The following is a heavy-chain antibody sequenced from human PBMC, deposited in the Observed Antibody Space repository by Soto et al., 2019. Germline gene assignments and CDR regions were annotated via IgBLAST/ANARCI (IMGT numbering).Heavy chain of an antibody. J-gene: IGHJ4*02. CDR3: ARSRYYGSGAYTPDDN. CDR2: INPSGGST. D-gene: IGHD3-10*01. CDR1: GYTFTSFY. V-gene: IGHV1-46*03. Sequence: QVQLVQSGAEVKKPGASVKISCKASGYTFTSFYMNWVRQAPGQGLEWMGMINPSGGSTSYTQKFQGRATMTRATSPNTLYLELSSLSSDDTAVYYCARSRYYGSGAYTPDDNWGQGTLVIVSS.